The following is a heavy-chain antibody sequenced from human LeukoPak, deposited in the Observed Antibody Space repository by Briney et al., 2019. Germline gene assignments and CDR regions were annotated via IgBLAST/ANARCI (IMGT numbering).Heavy chain of an antibody. Sequence: ASVKVSCKASGYTFTSYDINWVRQATGQGLEWMGWMNSNSGNTGCTQKFQSRVTMTMNTSISTAYMELSSLRSEDTAVYYCARGDCSGGTCRYWVDYWGQGALVTVSS. CDR3: ARGDCSGGTCRYWVDY. D-gene: IGHD2-15*01. CDR1: GYTFTSYD. J-gene: IGHJ4*02. V-gene: IGHV1-8*01. CDR2: MNSNSGNT.